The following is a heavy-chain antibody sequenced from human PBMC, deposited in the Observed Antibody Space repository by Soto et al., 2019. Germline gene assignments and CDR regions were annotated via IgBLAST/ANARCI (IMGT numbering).Heavy chain of an antibody. CDR1: GFTFSSYG. Sequence: PGGSLRLSCAASGFTFSSYGMHWVRQAPGKGLEWVAVISYDGSNKYYADSVKGRFTISRDNSKNTLYLQMNRLRAEDTAVYYCARDLLYGGNSDFDERGQGTLVTVCS. J-gene: IGHJ4*02. V-gene: IGHV3-30*03. D-gene: IGHD2-21*02. CDR3: ARDLLYGGNSDFDE. CDR2: ISYDGSNK.